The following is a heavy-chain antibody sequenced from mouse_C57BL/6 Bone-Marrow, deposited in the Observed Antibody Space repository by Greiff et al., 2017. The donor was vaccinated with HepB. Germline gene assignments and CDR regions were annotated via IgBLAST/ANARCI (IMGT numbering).Heavy chain of an antibody. Sequence: VQLKQSGGGLVKPGGSLKLSCAASGFTFSSYAMSWVRQTPEKRLEWVATISDGGSYTYYPDNVKGRFTISRDNAKNNLYLQMSHLKSEDTAMYYCARDYYYGSSFFAYWGQGTLVTVSA. V-gene: IGHV5-4*01. CDR1: GFTFSSYA. D-gene: IGHD1-1*01. CDR2: ISDGGSYT. J-gene: IGHJ3*01. CDR3: ARDYYYGSSFFAY.